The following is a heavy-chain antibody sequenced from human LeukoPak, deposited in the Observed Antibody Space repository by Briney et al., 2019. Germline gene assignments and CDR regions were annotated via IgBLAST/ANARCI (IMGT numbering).Heavy chain of an antibody. CDR2: IYYSGST. Sequence: SQTLSLTCTVSGGSISSGGYYWSWIRQHPGKGLEWIGYIYYSGSTNYNPSLKSRVTISVDTSKNQFSLKLSSVTAADTAVYYCARGGLQWPASVWGQGTTVTVSS. D-gene: IGHD6-19*01. CDR1: GGSISSGGYY. CDR3: ARGGLQWPASV. J-gene: IGHJ6*02. V-gene: IGHV4-61*08.